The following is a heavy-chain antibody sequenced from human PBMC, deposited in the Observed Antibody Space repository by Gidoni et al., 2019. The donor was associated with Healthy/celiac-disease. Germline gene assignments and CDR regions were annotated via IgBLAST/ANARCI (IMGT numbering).Heavy chain of an antibody. CDR2: IYSGGST. Sequence: EVQLVESGGGLFQPGGSLILFCAASGFTVSSNYMSWVRQAPGKGLEWVSVIYSGGSTYYADSVKGRFTISRDNSKNTLYLQMNSLRAEDTAVYYCARESGRGPFDYWGQGTLVTVSS. J-gene: IGHJ4*02. D-gene: IGHD2-15*01. V-gene: IGHV3-66*01. CDR3: ARESGRGPFDY. CDR1: GFTVSSNY.